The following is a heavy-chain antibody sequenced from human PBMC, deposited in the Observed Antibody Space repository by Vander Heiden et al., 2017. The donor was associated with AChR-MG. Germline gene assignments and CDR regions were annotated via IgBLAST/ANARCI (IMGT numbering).Heavy chain of an antibody. D-gene: IGHD3-3*01. Sequence: EVQLLESGGGLVQPGGSLRLSCAASGFTLSSYAMSWVRQAPGKGLEWVSAISGSGGSTYYADSVKGRFTISRDNSKNTLYLQMNSLRAEDTAVYYCAKASDYDFWSGSCYFDYWGQGTLVTVSS. V-gene: IGHV3-23*01. J-gene: IGHJ4*02. CDR1: GFTLSSYA. CDR2: ISGSGGST. CDR3: AKASDYDFWSGSCYFDY.